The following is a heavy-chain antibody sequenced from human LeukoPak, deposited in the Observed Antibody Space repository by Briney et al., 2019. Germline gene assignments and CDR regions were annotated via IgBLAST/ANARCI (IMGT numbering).Heavy chain of an antibody. D-gene: IGHD3-16*01. CDR2: ISHSGSAE. J-gene: IGHJ4*02. V-gene: IGHV3-48*01. CDR3: ARGYVFAFDY. CDR1: GFSFSSYS. Sequence: GGSLRLSCAASGFSFSSYSMNWVRQAPGKGLEWISYISHSGSAEHYTDSVKGRFTISRDNAKNALYLQMNSLRAEDTAVYFCARGYVFAFDYWSQGTLVTVSS.